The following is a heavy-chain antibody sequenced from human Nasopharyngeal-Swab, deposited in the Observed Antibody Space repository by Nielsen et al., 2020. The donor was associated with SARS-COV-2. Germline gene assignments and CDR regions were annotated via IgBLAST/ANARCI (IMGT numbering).Heavy chain of an antibody. CDR2: ISGSGGST. CDR3: VKVPYGSGSYSSYYFDY. V-gene: IGHV3-64D*06. J-gene: IGHJ4*02. D-gene: IGHD3-10*01. Sequence: WIRQPPGKGLEWVSAISGSGGSTYYADSVKGRFTISRDNSKNTLYLQMSSLRAEDTAVYYCVKVPYGSGSYSSYYFDYWGQGTLVTVSS.